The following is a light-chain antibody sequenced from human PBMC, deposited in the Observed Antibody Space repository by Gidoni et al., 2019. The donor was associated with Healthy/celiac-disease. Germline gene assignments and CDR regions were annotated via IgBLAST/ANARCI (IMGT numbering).Light chain of an antibody. Sequence: EIVLTQSPATLSLSPGERATLSCRASQSVSSYLAWYQQKPGQAPRLLIYDASNRATGIPARFSGSGSGTDFTLTISSLEPEDVAVYYCQQHSNWPWTFGQGTKLEIK. V-gene: IGKV3-11*01. CDR2: DAS. J-gene: IGKJ2*02. CDR3: QQHSNWPWT. CDR1: QSVSSY.